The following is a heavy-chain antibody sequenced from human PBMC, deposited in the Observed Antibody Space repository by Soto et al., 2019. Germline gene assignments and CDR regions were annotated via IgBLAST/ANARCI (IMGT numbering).Heavy chain of an antibody. D-gene: IGHD3-3*01. CDR2: ISGGGGST. Sequence: GGSLRLSCAASGFTFSSYAMSWVRQAPGKGLEWVSAISGGGGSTYYADSVKGRFTISRDNSKNTLYLQMNSLRAEDTAVYYCAKDRREYYDLVAPIDYWGQGTLVTVSS. CDR1: GFTFSSYA. CDR3: AKDRREYYDLVAPIDY. V-gene: IGHV3-23*01. J-gene: IGHJ4*02.